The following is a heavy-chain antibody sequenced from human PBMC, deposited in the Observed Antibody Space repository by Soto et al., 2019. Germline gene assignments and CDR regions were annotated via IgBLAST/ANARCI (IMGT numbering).Heavy chain of an antibody. Sequence: GGSLRLSCEASGFTFNTYSMHWVRQPPGKGLEWLAAIWYDGTQKYYADSVKGRFIISRDNSKKTLYLEMNSLRAEDTAVYYCARAGGTTVTGLWHFDSWGQGTLVAVSS. D-gene: IGHD4-17*01. CDR2: IWYDGTQK. CDR3: ARAGGTTVTGLWHFDS. CDR1: GFTFNTYS. V-gene: IGHV3-33*01. J-gene: IGHJ4*02.